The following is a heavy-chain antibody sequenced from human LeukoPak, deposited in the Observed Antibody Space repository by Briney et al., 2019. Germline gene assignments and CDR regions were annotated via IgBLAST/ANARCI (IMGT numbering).Heavy chain of an antibody. CDR3: ARQHLQGSGFFDP. D-gene: IGHD3-22*01. J-gene: IGHJ5*02. V-gene: IGHV4-30-4*01. Sequence: PSETLSLTCTVSGGSISSGDYYWSWIRQPPGKGLEWIGYIYYSGSTYYNPSLKSRVTISVDTSKNQFSLKLSSVTAADTAVYYRARQHLQGSGFFDPWGQGTLVTVSS. CDR2: IYYSGST. CDR1: GGSISSGDYY.